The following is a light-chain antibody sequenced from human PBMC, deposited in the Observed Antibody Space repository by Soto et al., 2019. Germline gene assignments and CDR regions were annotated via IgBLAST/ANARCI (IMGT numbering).Light chain of an antibody. CDR2: DVS. J-gene: IGLJ1*01. CDR1: SSDVGGYNY. CDR3: SSYTSSSTLPYV. V-gene: IGLV2-14*03. Sequence: QSALTQPASVSGSPGQSITISCTGTSSDVGGYNYVSWYQQHPGKAPKLMISDVSNRPSGVSNRFSGSKSGNTASLTISVLQAEDEADYYCSSYTSSSTLPYVFGTGTKLTVL.